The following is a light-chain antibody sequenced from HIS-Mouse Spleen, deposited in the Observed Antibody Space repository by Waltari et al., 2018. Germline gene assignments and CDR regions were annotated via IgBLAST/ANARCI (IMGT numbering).Light chain of an antibody. V-gene: IGKV2-28*01. J-gene: IGKJ4*01. CDR2: LGS. CDR1: QSLLQSNGYNY. CDR3: MQALRTPNT. Sequence: DIVLTQSPLSLPVTPGEPAAISCRSSQSLLQSNGYNYLDWYLQKPGQSPQLLIYLGSIRAGGVPDRFSSSGSGTDFTLKISRVEAEDVGVYYCMQALRTPNTFGGGTKVEIK.